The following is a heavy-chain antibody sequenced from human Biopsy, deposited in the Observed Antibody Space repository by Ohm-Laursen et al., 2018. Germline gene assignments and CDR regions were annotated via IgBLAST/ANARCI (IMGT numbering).Heavy chain of an antibody. D-gene: IGHD4-17*01. CDR1: GFTFSSYG. J-gene: IGHJ4*02. Sequence: RSLRLSCAASGFTFSSYGMHWVRQAPGKGLEWVAAIWYDGSNKNYADSVKGRFTISRDNSKNTLYLQMNSLRGEDTAVYYCAKPADSYGSEFYFDYWGQGTLVTVSS. V-gene: IGHV3-33*06. CDR3: AKPADSYGSEFYFDY. CDR2: IWYDGSNK.